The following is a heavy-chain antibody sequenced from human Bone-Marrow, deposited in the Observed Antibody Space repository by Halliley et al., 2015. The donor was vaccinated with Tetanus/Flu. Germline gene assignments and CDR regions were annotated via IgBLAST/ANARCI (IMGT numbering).Heavy chain of an antibody. Sequence: WVSRIKSDESSTSYADSVKGRFTISRDNAKNTLYLQMNSLRAEDTAIYYCARAAAGPGWFDPWGQGTLVTVSS. D-gene: IGHD6-13*01. CDR2: IKSDESST. J-gene: IGHJ5*02. CDR3: ARAAAGPGWFDP. V-gene: IGHV3-74*01.